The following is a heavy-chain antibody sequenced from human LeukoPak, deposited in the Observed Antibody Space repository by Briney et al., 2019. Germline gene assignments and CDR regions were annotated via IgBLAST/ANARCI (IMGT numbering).Heavy chain of an antibody. D-gene: IGHD3-10*01. CDR1: GYTFTSNY. Sequence: ASVKVSCKAFGYTFTSNYMHWVRQAPGQGPEWMGVISPSGGSTTYAQKFQGRVTLTRDMSTSTDYLELSSLRSEDTAVYYCARGRGGVRGVIRWFDPWGQGTLVTVSS. J-gene: IGHJ5*02. CDR3: ARGRGGVRGVIRWFDP. CDR2: ISPSGGST. V-gene: IGHV1-46*01.